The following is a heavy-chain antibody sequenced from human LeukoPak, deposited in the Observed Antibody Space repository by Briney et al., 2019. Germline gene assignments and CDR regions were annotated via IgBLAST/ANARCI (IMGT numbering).Heavy chain of an antibody. CDR1: GGSISSYY. J-gene: IGHJ4*02. CDR3: ARVGFRGVIAS. D-gene: IGHD3-10*01. CDR2: IYYSGST. Sequence: KPSGTLSLTCTVSGGSISSYYWSWIRQPPGKGLEWIGYIYYSGSTNYNPSLKSRVTISVDTSKNQFSLKLSSVTAADAAVYYCARVGFRGVIASWGQGTMVTVSS. V-gene: IGHV4-59*01.